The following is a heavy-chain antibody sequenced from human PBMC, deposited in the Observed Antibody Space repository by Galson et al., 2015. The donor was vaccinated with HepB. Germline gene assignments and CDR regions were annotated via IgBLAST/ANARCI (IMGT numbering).Heavy chain of an antibody. CDR3: ARDKETWFGELFFGMDV. CDR1: GFTFSSYG. J-gene: IGHJ6*02. Sequence: SLRLSCAASGFTFSSYGMHWVRQAPGKGLEWVAVIWYDGSNKYYADSVKGRFTISRDNSKNTLYLQMNSLRAEDTAVYYCARDKETWFGELFFGMDVWGQGTTVTVSS. CDR2: IWYDGSNK. D-gene: IGHD3-10*01. V-gene: IGHV3-33*01.